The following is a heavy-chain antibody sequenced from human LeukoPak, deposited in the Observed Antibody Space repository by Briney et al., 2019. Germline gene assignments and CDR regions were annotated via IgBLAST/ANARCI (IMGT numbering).Heavy chain of an antibody. D-gene: IGHD6-13*01. CDR2: ISSSGNT. Sequence: SETLSLTCTVTGDPISLHYWNWIRQPPGKGLEWLGYISSSGNTNYHPSVNSRVTISRDTSKNQLSLRLKSLTAADTAVYYCARRSPIAAEDYWGQGILVTVSS. J-gene: IGHJ4*02. CDR1: GDPISLHY. CDR3: ARRSPIAAEDY. V-gene: IGHV4-4*09.